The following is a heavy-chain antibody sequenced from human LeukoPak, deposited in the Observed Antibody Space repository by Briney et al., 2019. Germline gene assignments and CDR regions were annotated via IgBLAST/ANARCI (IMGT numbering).Heavy chain of an antibody. CDR2: FWIDGTT. J-gene: IGHJ4*02. D-gene: IGHD4/OR15-4a*01. Sequence: GGSLRLSCVASGFTVSDTYMSWVRQAPGKGLECVSVFWIDGTTHHADSVKGRSTISRDSSKNTLYLQMNSLRPEDTAVYYCATKYGENWGQGTLVTVSS. CDR1: GFTVSDTY. V-gene: IGHV3-66*02. CDR3: ATKYGEN.